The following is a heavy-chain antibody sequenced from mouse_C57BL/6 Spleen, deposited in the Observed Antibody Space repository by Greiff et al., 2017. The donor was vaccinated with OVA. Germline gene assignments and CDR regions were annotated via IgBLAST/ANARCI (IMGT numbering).Heavy chain of an antibody. CDR2: IYPSDSET. V-gene: IGHV1-61*01. J-gene: IGHJ3*01. CDR1: GYTFTSYW. D-gene: IGHD2-3*01. CDR3: AREIYDGYSSFAY. Sequence: VKLQQPGAELVRPGSSVKLSCKASGYTFTSYWMDWVKQRPGQGLEWIGNIYPSDSETHYNQKFKDKATLTVDKSSSTAYMQLSSLTSEDSAVYYCAREIYDGYSSFAYWGQGTLVTVSA.